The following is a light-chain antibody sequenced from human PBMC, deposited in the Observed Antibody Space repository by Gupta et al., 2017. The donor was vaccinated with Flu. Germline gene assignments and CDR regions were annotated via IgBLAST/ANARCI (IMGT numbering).Light chain of an antibody. J-gene: IGLJ1*01. V-gene: IGLV2-11*01. Sequence: QSASTHPRVVSGSPGQSGNIACARSSNDVGGSSRVSWYQQRPGKAAKLLLFDVTERPSGVSDRFSGSKSGNTASLTISGLQADDEADYYCSSYAGRVTWVFGTGTTVTVL. CDR1: SNDVGGSSR. CDR3: SSYAGRVTWV. CDR2: DVT.